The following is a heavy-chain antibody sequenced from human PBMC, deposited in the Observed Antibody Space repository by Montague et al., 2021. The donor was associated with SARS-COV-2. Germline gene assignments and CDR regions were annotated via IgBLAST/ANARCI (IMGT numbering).Heavy chain of an antibody. CDR2: IYASGST. CDR3: GRGVVAATPGVDY. CDR1: GDSISSFY. Sequence: SETLSLTRTVSGDSISSFYWNWIRQPAGKGLEWIGRIYASGSTNYNPSLKSRVTMSVDTSKNQFSLTLNSVTAADTAVYYCGRGVVAATPGVDYWGRGTLVTVSS. V-gene: IGHV4-4*07. D-gene: IGHD2-15*01. J-gene: IGHJ4*01.